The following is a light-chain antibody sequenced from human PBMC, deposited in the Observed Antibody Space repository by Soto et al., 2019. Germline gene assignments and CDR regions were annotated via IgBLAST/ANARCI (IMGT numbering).Light chain of an antibody. Sequence: EIVMTQSPATLSVSPGERATLSCRASQSVSSNLAWYQQKPCQAPRLLIHDACTRATGLPARFSGSGSGTEFTLTNSGLQSEDFAVYYCQQYNYWPTFGQGTKVEIK. CDR3: QQYNYWPT. V-gene: IGKV3-15*01. CDR2: DAC. J-gene: IGKJ1*01. CDR1: QSVSSN.